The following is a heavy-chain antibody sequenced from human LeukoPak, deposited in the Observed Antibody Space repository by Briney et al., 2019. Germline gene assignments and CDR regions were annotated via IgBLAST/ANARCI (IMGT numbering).Heavy chain of an antibody. CDR3: VSGSYGVSANGMDV. V-gene: IGHV1-69*04. CDR1: GGTFSSYA. CDR2: IIPILGIA. Sequence: SVKVSCKASGGTFSSYAISWVRQAPGQGLEWMGRIIPILGIANYAQKFQGRVTMTRDTSISTAYMELTILRSNDTAVYYCVSGSYGVSANGMDVWGQGTMVTVSS. J-gene: IGHJ6*02. D-gene: IGHD1-1*01.